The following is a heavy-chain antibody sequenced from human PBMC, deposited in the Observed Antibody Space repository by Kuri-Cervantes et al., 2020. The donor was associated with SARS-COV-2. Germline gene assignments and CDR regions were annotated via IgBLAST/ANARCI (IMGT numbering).Heavy chain of an antibody. V-gene: IGHV3-15*01. D-gene: IGHD3-3*01. CDR3: TRDNFWSGFFDY. CDR1: GFLFSASA. Sequence: GESLKISCEVSGFLFSASAIHWVRQASGKGLEWVGRIKSKTDGGSTDYAAPVKGRFTVSRDDSKNTLYLQMNSLKTEDTAVYYCTRDNFWSGFFDYWGQGTLVTVSS. CDR2: IKSKTDGGST. J-gene: IGHJ4*02.